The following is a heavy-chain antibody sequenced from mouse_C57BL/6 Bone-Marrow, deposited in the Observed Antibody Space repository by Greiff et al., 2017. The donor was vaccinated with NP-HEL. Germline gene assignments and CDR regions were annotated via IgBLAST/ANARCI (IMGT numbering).Heavy chain of an antibody. CDR1: GFTFSSYA. D-gene: IGHD2-4*01. J-gene: IGHJ3*01. Sequence: DVQLQESGGGLVKPGGSLKLSCAASGFTFSSYAMSWVRQTPEKRLEWVATISDGGSYTYYPDNVKGRFTISRDNAKNNLYLQMSHLKSEDTAMYYCASAIYYDYDGFAYWGQGTLVTVSA. CDR3: ASAIYYDYDGFAY. CDR2: ISDGGSYT. V-gene: IGHV5-4*01.